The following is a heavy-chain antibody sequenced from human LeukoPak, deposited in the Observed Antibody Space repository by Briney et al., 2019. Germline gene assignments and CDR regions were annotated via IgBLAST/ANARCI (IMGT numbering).Heavy chain of an antibody. D-gene: IGHD6-13*01. CDR3: AKARKYSSSWYAYYGMDV. CDR2: ISSSSSYI. Sequence: GGSLRLSCAASGFTFSSYSMYWVRQAPGKGLEWVSSISSSSSYIYYADSVKGRFTISRDNAKNSLYLQMNSLRAEDTAVYYCAKARKYSSSWYAYYGMDVWGQGTTVTVSS. J-gene: IGHJ6*02. V-gene: IGHV3-21*01. CDR1: GFTFSSYS.